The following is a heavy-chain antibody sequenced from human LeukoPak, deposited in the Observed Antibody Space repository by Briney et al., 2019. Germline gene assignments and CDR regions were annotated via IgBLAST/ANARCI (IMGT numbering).Heavy chain of an antibody. CDR1: GYTFTGYY. Sequence: GATVKVSCKASGYTFTGYYMHWVRQAPGQGLEWMGWINPNNGGTNYAQKFQGRVTMTRDTSISTAYMDLSRLKSDDTAGYYCAREGYGGGQDFDVWGQGTMVTVSS. CDR3: AREGYGGGQDFDV. J-gene: IGHJ3*01. V-gene: IGHV1-2*02. D-gene: IGHD1-26*01. CDR2: INPNNGGT.